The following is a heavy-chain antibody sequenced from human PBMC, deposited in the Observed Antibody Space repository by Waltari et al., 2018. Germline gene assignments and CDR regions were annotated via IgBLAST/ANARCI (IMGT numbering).Heavy chain of an antibody. CDR1: GGSISSYC. V-gene: IGHV4-59*08. J-gene: IGHJ6*02. CDR3: ATTYYDFWGGYPNYYYYGMDV. CDR2: IDYSGST. D-gene: IGHD3-3*01. Sequence: QVQLQESGPGLVKPSETLSLTCPASGGSISSYCWSWLRQPPGKGLGWIGCIDYSGSTNYNPALKSRVTISVDTSKNQFSLKLSSVTAADTAVYYCATTYYDFWGGYPNYYYYGMDVWGQGTTVTVSS.